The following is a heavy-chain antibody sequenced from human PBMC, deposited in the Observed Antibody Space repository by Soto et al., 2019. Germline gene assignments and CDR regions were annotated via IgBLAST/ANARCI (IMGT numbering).Heavy chain of an antibody. D-gene: IGHD1-7*01. J-gene: IGHJ5*02. Sequence: QAQLVESGGGVVQPGRSLRLSCAASGFTFSHYAMHWVRQAPGKGLEWVAIISYDGSKKYYGDSVKGRFTISRDNSKNTLYLQMSSLRVEDTAVYYCARDVAGKNYFDPWGQGTPVTVSS. V-gene: IGHV3-30-3*01. CDR1: GFTFSHYA. CDR2: ISYDGSKK. CDR3: ARDVAGKNYFDP.